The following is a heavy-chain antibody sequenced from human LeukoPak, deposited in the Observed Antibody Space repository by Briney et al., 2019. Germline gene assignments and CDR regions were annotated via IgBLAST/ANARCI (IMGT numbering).Heavy chain of an antibody. CDR2: INSDGSSS. D-gene: IGHD6-19*01. Sequence: GGSLRLSCAASGFTFSYYWMHWVRQAPGKGLAWVSRINSDGSSSHYADSVKGRFTISRDNAKNTLYLQMNSLRAEDTAVYYCARDRETVAGTLGWFDPWGQGTLVTVSS. J-gene: IGHJ5*02. V-gene: IGHV3-74*01. CDR3: ARDRETVAGTLGWFDP. CDR1: GFTFSYYW.